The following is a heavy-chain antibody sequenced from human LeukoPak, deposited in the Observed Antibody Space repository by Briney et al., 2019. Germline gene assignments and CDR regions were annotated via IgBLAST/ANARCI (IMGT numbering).Heavy chain of an antibody. Sequence: SETLSLTCTVSGGSISSYYWSWIRQPPGKGLEWIGYIYYSGSTNYNPSLKSRVTISVDTSKNQFSLKLSSVTAADTAVYYCARRSGGSWYAFDIWGQGTMVTVSS. CDR1: GGSISSYY. V-gene: IGHV4-59*01. CDR2: IYYSGST. D-gene: IGHD2-15*01. J-gene: IGHJ3*02. CDR3: ARRSGGSWYAFDI.